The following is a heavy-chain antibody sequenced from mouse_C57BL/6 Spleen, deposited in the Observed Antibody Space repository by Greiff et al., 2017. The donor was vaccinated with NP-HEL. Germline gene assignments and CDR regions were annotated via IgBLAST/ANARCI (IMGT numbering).Heavy chain of an antibody. V-gene: IGHV1-85*01. Sequence: VKLVESGPELVKPGASVKLSCKASGYTFTSYDINWVKQRPGQGLEWIGWIYPRDGSTKYNEKFKGKATLTVDPSSSTSSMELHSLTSEDSAVYFCARYVDEYYFDYWGQGTTLTVSS. CDR1: GYTFTSYD. J-gene: IGHJ2*01. CDR3: ARYVDEYYFDY. CDR2: IYPRDGST.